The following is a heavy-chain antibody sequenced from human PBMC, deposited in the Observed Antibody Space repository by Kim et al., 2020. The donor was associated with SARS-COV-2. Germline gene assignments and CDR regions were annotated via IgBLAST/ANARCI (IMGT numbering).Heavy chain of an antibody. CDR3: ARERAINVMALFADS. CDR2: IYYNGRT. D-gene: IGHD2-8*01. V-gene: IGHV4-61*01. J-gene: IGHJ4*02. CDR1: GGSVSSGSFY. Sequence: SETLSLTCTVSGGSVSSGSFYWGWVRQPPGKGLEWIGYIYYNGRTNYNPSLKSRVTMSLDTSKNQFSLRLTSVTAADTAVYFCARERAINVMALFADSWGPGMLVTVSS.